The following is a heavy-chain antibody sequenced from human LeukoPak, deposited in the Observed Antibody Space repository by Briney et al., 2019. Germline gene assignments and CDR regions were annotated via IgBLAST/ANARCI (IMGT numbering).Heavy chain of an antibody. CDR1: GITFTKAW. D-gene: IGHD3-3*01. V-gene: IGHV3-21*01. J-gene: IGHJ2*01. Sequence: GGSLRLSCAGSGITFTKAWMTWVRQAPGKGLEWVSSISSSSTYIYYAGSVKGRFTISRDNAKNSLFLQMNSLRAEDTAVYYCARDKGTEGLLPRGDWYFDLWGRGTLVTVSS. CDR3: ARDKGTEGLLPRGDWYFDL. CDR2: ISSSSTYI.